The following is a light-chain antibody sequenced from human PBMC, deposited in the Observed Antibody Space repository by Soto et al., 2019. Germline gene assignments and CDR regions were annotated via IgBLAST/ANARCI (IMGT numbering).Light chain of an antibody. V-gene: IGLV2-8*01. CDR1: SSDVGGYNW. CDR2: EVS. CDR3: SSSAGRDKFVL. J-gene: IGLJ2*01. Sequence: QSALTQPPSASGSPGQSVTISCTGTSSDVGGYNWVSWYQQHPGKAPKVMIYEVSKRPSGVPDRFSGSKSGNTASLPVAGLHAEDEAVYYCSSSAGRDKFVLFGVGPKLTVL.